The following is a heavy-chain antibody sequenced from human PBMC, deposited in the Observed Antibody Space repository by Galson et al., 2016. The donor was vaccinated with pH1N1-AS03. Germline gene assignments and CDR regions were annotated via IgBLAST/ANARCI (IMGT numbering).Heavy chain of an antibody. CDR2: LSYDDTYK. Sequence: SLRLSCAASGFTLTNHPLHWVRQAPGKGLEWVAVLSYDDTYKYYAESVKGRFSIFRDMSDNTLYLQMNSLRAEDTAIYYCTRVIDIFDHLYYYAMDVWGQGTTVTVSS. CDR3: TRVIDIFDHLYYYAMDV. V-gene: IGHV3-30*14. CDR1: GFTLTNHP. D-gene: IGHD3-9*01. J-gene: IGHJ6*02.